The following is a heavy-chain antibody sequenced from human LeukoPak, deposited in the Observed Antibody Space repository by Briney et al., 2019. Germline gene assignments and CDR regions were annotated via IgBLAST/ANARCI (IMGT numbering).Heavy chain of an antibody. Sequence: GGSLRLSCAASGFTFSSYSMNWVRQAPGKGLEWVSSISSSSSYIYYADSVKGRFTISRDNAKNLLYLQMNSLRAEDTAVYYCASKYSGSYYVGYWGQGTLVTVSS. D-gene: IGHD1-26*01. CDR3: ASKYSGSYYVGY. V-gene: IGHV3-21*01. J-gene: IGHJ4*02. CDR1: GFTFSSYS. CDR2: ISSSSSYI.